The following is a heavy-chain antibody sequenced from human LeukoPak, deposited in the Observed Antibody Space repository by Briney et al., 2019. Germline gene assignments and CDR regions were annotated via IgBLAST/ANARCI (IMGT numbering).Heavy chain of an antibody. Sequence: GGSLRLSCAASGLTFSSHWMHWVRQAPGKGLVWVSRITNDGSSTTYADSVKGRFTISRDNAKNMLYLQVNSLRAEDTAVYYCARDPTSYDSSGRYGMDVWGQGTTVTVSS. CDR2: ITNDGSST. CDR3: ARDPTSYDSSGRYGMDV. V-gene: IGHV3-74*01. D-gene: IGHD3-22*01. J-gene: IGHJ6*02. CDR1: GLTFSSHW.